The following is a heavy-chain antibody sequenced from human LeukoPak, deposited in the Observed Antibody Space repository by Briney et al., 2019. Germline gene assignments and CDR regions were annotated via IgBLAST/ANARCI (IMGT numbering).Heavy chain of an antibody. CDR2: ISYDGSNK. Sequence: PGGSLRLSCAASGFTFSSYAMHWVRQAPGKGLEWVAVISYDGSNKYYADSVKGRFTISRDNSKNTLYLQMNSLRAGDTAVYYCARATPYCGGDCPHDYWGQGTLVTVSS. V-gene: IGHV3-30*04. D-gene: IGHD2-21*02. CDR3: ARATPYCGGDCPHDY. J-gene: IGHJ4*02. CDR1: GFTFSSYA.